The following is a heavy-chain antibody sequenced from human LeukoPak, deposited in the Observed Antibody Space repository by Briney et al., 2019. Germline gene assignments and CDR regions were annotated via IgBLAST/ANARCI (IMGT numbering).Heavy chain of an antibody. CDR1: GYTFTSYG. Sequence: ASVNVSCKASGYTFTSYGMHWVRQAPGQGLEWVGLICAYSGKTNYAHKLQGRVTITTDTSKSTAYMELRSLRADDTAVYYCARDIGGYSSSWAIFDYWGQGTLVTVSS. D-gene: IGHD6-13*01. J-gene: IGHJ4*02. V-gene: IGHV1-18*01. CDR3: ARDIGGYSSSWAIFDY. CDR2: ICAYSGKT.